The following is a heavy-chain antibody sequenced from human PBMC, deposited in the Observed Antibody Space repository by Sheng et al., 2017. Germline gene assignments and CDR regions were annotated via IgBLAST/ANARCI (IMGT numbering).Heavy chain of an antibody. D-gene: IGHD2-2*02. J-gene: IGHJ5*02. CDR3: ARRRCSSTSCYTTANWFDP. V-gene: IGHV1-69*01. CDR2: IIPIFGTA. CDR1: GGTFSSYA. Sequence: QVQLVQSGAEVKKPGSSVKVSCKASGGTFSSYAISWVRQAPGQGLEWMGGIIPIFGTANYAQKFQGRVTITADESTSTAYMELSSLRSEDTAVYYCARRRCSSTSCYTTANWFDPWGQGTLVTVSS.